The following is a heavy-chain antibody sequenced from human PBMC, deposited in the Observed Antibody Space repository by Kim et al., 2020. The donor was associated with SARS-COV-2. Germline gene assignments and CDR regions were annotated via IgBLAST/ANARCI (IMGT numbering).Heavy chain of an antibody. CDR3: ARDTPVLRYFEA. Sequence: SETLSLTCNVSGYSVSEGYYWAWIRQTPGQGLEWIGSIYHSGSTYYNPSLKSRISLSVDTSKNQFSLKLSSVTAADTAMYYCARDTPVLRYFEAWGQGTMVTVSS. CDR1: GYSVSEGYY. D-gene: IGHD3-9*01. V-gene: IGHV4-38-2*02. CDR2: IYHSGST. J-gene: IGHJ3*01.